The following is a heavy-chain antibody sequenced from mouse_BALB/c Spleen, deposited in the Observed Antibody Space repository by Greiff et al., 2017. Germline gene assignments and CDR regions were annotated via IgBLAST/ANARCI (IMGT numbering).Heavy chain of an antibody. CDR1: GFSLTSYG. Sequence: VKLMESGPGLVAPSQSLSITCTVSGFSLTSYGVHWVRQPPGKGLEWLGVIWAGGSTNYNSALMSRLSISKDNSKSQVFLKMNSLQTDDTAMYYCARYGYERAMDYWGQGTSVTVSS. J-gene: IGHJ4*01. V-gene: IGHV2-9*02. CDR2: IWAGGST. D-gene: IGHD1-2*01. CDR3: ARYGYERAMDY.